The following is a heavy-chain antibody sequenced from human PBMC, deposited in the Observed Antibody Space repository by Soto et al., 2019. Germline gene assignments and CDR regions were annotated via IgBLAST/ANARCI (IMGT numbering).Heavy chain of an antibody. V-gene: IGHV3-30-3*01. CDR1: GFTFSSYA. J-gene: IGHJ4*02. Sequence: PGGSLRLSCAASGFTFSSYAMHWVRQAPGKGLEWVAVISYDGSNKYYADSVKGRFTISRDNSKNTLYLQMNSLRAEDTAVYYCARSSLPYCSSTSCYYFDYWGQGTLVTVSS. CDR3: ARSSLPYCSSTSCYYFDY. D-gene: IGHD2-2*01. CDR2: ISYDGSNK.